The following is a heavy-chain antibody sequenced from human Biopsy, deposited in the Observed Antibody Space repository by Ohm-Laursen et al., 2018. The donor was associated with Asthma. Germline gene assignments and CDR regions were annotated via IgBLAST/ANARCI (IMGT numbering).Heavy chain of an antibody. CDR2: IGSRITGAI. CDR1: GFTVSDYH. J-gene: IGHJ4*02. D-gene: IGHD2-8*01. V-gene: IGHV3-11*01. Sequence: SLRLSCAASGFTVSDYHMSWIRQTPGRGLEWISYIGSRITGAIYYADSVKGRFTISRDNAKNSVFLQMNSLRAEDTGVYYCAREVKMAYWGQGTLVTVSS. CDR3: AREVKMAY.